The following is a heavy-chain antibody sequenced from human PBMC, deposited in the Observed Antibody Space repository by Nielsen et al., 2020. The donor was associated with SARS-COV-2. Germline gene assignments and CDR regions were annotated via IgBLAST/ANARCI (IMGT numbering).Heavy chain of an antibody. CDR2: FYYSGST. J-gene: IGHJ4*02. CDR1: GGSIRSHA. V-gene: IGHV4-59*11. Sequence: GSLRLSCTASGGSIRSHAWSWIRKSPGKALEWIGSFYYSGSTDYNPSLNSRVSISKDTSKNQFSLKLNSVTAADTAVYYCARGGYSYLYFDDWGQGTQVIVSS. CDR3: ARGGYSYLYFDD. D-gene: IGHD5-18*01.